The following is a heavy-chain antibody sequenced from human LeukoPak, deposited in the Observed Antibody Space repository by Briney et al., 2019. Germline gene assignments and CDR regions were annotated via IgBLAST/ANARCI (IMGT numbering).Heavy chain of an antibody. J-gene: IGHJ6*02. CDR3: AREEIEYPGYYYYYYGMDV. D-gene: IGHD2/OR15-2a*01. CDR2: IWYDGSNK. Sequence: GGSLRLSCAASGFTFSSYGMHWVRQAPGKGLEWVAVIWYDGSNKYYADSVKSRFTISRDNSKNTLYLQMNSLRAEDTAVYYCAREEIEYPGYYYYYYGMDVWGQGTTVTVSS. V-gene: IGHV3-33*01. CDR1: GFTFSSYG.